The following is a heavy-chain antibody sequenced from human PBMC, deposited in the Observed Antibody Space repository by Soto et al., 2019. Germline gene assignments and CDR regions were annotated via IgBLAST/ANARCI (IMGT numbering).Heavy chain of an antibody. Sequence: SETLSLTCTVSGGSISRGGYYWSWIRQHPGKGLEWIGYIYYSGSTYYNPSLKSRVTISVDTSKNQFSLKLSSVTAADTAVYYCASDSYGSLGLDNWGQGALVTVSS. CDR1: GGSISRGGYY. V-gene: IGHV4-31*03. D-gene: IGHD5-18*01. CDR3: ASDSYGSLGLDN. J-gene: IGHJ4*02. CDR2: IYYSGST.